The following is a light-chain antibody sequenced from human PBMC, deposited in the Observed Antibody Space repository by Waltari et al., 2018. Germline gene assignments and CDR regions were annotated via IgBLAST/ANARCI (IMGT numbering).Light chain of an antibody. CDR3: QKYVNLPAT. J-gene: IGKJ1*01. V-gene: IGKV3-20*01. Sequence: DIVLTQSPGTLSLSPGERATLCCRASQSVGRYLAWYQQKPGQTPRLLIYDASTRSTGIPDRFSGSGSGTDFSLTISRLEPEDFAVYYCQKYVNLPATFGQGTKVEIK. CDR1: QSVGRY. CDR2: DAS.